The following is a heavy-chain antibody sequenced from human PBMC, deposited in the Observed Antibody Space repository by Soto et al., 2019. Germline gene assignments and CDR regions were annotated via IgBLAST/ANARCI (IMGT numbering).Heavy chain of an antibody. CDR2: IYNSGTT. J-gene: IGHJ4*02. V-gene: IGHV4-30-2*01. CDR3: ARRTLTLDS. Sequence: QVQLQESGPGLLRPLQTLSLTCNVSGGSISSGDYSWTWIGQPPGKGLEWVGYIYNSGTTFYNPSLNSRVTISLHKSENQFSRNLPSFTAADTAIYCSARRTLTLDSWGWGTLVTVSS. CDR1: GGSISSGDYS. D-gene: IGHD1-7*01.